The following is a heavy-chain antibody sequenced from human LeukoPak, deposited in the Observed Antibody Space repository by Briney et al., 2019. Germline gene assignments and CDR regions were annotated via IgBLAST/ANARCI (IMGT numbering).Heavy chain of an antibody. Sequence: PGGSLRLSCAASGFTFNDYGMSWVRQTPGKGLEWVSGIKWNGGSTGYADSVKGRFTISRDNAKNSLYLQMNSLRADDTALYYCAGGYNSVGGYYFDYWGQGTLVTVSS. J-gene: IGHJ4*02. CDR1: GFTFNDYG. V-gene: IGHV3-20*04. D-gene: IGHD2-15*01. CDR2: IKWNGGST. CDR3: AGGYNSVGGYYFDY.